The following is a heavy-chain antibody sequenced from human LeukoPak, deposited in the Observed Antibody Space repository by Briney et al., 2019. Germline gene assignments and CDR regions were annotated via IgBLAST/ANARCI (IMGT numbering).Heavy chain of an antibody. Sequence: ASVKVSCKVSGYTLTDLSVHWVRQAPGKGLEWMGGFDPEDGKTVYAQKLQGRVSMTDDTSTDTAYLDLSSLTFNDTAVYYCATAGSILQKGEHWLIMDYWGQETRITVSS. CDR3: ATAGSILQKGEHWLIMDY. CDR1: GYTLTDLS. D-gene: IGHD6-19*01. CDR2: FDPEDGKT. V-gene: IGHV1-24*01. J-gene: IGHJ4*02.